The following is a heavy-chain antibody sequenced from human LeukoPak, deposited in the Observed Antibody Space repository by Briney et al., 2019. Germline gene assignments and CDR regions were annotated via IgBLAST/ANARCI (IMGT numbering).Heavy chain of an antibody. CDR3: AKGLGRDDYNGIDH. J-gene: IGHJ4*02. V-gene: IGHV3-30*02. CDR1: GFTFSSYG. CDR2: IRYDGSNK. Sequence: AGGSLRLSCAVSGFTFSSYGMHWVRQAPGKGLEWVAFIRYDGSNKYYADSVKGRFTISRDNSKNTLYMQMNSLRAEDTAVYYCAKGLGRDDYNGIDHWGQGTLVSVSS. D-gene: IGHD5-24*01.